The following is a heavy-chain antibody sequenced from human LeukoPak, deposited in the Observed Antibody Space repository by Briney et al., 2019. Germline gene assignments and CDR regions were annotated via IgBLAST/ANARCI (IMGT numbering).Heavy chain of an antibody. D-gene: IGHD2-21*02. CDR3: TKRRPSGSVTVDEY. J-gene: IGHJ4*02. CDR1: GFTFSSFT. V-gene: IGHV3-23*01. Sequence: PGGSLRLSCTTSGFTFSSFTMSWVRQAPGKGLEWVSSISYNSANKWHADSVKGWFTISRDNSKNTLYLQMHSLRADDTALYYCTKRRPSGSVTVDEYWGQGALVTVSS. CDR2: ISYNSANK.